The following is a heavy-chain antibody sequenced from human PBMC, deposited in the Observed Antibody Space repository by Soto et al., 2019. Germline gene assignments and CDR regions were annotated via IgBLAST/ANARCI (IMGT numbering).Heavy chain of an antibody. V-gene: IGHV3-30*18. CDR1: GFTFSSYG. Sequence: QVQLVESGGGVVQPGRSLRLSCAASGFTFSSYGMHWVRQAPGKGLEWVAVISYDGSNKYYADSVKGRFTISRDNSKNTLYLQMNSLRAEDTAVYYRAKDEDDYVWGSYRPLDWGQGTLVTVSS. CDR3: AKDEDDYVWGSYRPLD. J-gene: IGHJ4*02. CDR2: ISYDGSNK. D-gene: IGHD3-16*02.